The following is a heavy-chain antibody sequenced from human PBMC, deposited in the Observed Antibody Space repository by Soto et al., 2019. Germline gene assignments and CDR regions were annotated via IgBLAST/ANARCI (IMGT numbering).Heavy chain of an antibody. Sequence: QVQLVQSGAEVNKPGSSVKVSCKSSGGTFGSYAISWVRQAPGQGLEWMGGAIPIFGTPHYAQKFHGRVTITADIPTSTAYLELSSLKSADTAVYYCAKIRWTISLQEEDAIWGQGTLVTVSS. D-gene: IGHD2-15*01. CDR3: AKIRWTISLQEEDAI. CDR2: AIPIFGTP. V-gene: IGHV1-69*06. J-gene: IGHJ4*02. CDR1: GGTFGSYA.